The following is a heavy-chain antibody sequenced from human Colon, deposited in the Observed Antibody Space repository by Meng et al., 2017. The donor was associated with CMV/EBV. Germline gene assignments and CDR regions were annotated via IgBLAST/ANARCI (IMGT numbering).Heavy chain of an antibody. V-gene: IGHV4-59*01. D-gene: IGHD6-13*01. Sequence: SETLSLTCTVSGDSISSYYWSWIRQPPGKGLEWIGYIYYSGSSNYNPSLKSRVTMSVDTSKNQFSLKVTSVTAADTAVYYCARESRGSWYDNWFDPWGQGILVTVSS. CDR2: IYYSGSS. CDR3: ARESRGSWYDNWFDP. J-gene: IGHJ5*02. CDR1: GDSISSYY.